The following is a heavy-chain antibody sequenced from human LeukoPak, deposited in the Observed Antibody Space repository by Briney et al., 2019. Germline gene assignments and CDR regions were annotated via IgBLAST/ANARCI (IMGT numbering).Heavy chain of an antibody. D-gene: IGHD2-2*01. CDR1: GFTFSSYG. J-gene: IGHJ5*02. V-gene: IGHV3-33*01. CDR2: IWYDGSNK. CDR3: ARDFGDIVVVPAASGLDP. Sequence: GGSLRLSCAASGFTFSSYGMHWVRQAPGKGLEWVAVIWYDGSNKYYADSVKGRFTISRDNSKNTLYLQMNSLRAEDTAVYYRARDFGDIVVVPAASGLDPWGQGTLVTVSS.